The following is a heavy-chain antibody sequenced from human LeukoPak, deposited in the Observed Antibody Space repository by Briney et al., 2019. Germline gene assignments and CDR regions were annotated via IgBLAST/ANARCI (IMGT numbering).Heavy chain of an antibody. V-gene: IGHV4-59*08. CDR1: GGSISSYY. CDR2: IYYSGST. Sequence: PSETLPLTCTVSGGSISSYYWSWIRQPPGKGLEWIGYIYYSGSTNYNPSLKSRVTISVDTSKNQFSLKLSSVTAADTAVYYCARHGMRLGPFDYWGQGTLVTVSS. CDR3: ARHGMRLGPFDY. D-gene: IGHD3/OR15-3a*01. J-gene: IGHJ4*02.